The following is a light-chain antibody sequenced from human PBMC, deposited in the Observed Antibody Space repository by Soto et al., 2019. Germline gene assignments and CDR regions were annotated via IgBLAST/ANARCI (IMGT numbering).Light chain of an antibody. Sequence: DIVMTQSPDSLAVSLGERATINCKSSQSVLYSSNNKNYLAWYQQKPEQPPKLLIYWASTRESGVSDRFSGSGSGTEFTLTITSLQAEDVAVYYCQQYYATPLAFGGGTKVEIK. CDR2: WAS. CDR1: QSVLYSSNNKNY. V-gene: IGKV4-1*01. CDR3: QQYYATPLA. J-gene: IGKJ4*01.